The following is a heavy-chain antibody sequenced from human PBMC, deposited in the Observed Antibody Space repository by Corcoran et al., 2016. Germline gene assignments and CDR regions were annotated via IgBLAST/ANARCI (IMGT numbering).Heavy chain of an antibody. CDR3: ARARGTSYDCSDDY. Sequence: EVQLVESGGGLVKPGGSLRLSCAAPGFTFSSYGMNWVRQAPGKGLEWVSSISSGSSNIYYADSVKGRFTISRDNAKNSLYLQMNSLRAEDTAVYYWARARGTSYDCSDDYWGQGTLVTVSS. V-gene: IGHV3-21*01. J-gene: IGHJ4*02. D-gene: IGHD3-22*01. CDR2: ISSGSSNI. CDR1: GFTFSSYG.